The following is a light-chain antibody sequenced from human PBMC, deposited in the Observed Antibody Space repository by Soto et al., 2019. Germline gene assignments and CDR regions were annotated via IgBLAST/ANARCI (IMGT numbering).Light chain of an antibody. CDR3: QQYNDSFPYT. Sequence: DIQLTQSPSTLSASVGDRVTITCRASQSISTWLAWYQQKPGTAPKLLIHKASTLESGVPSRFSGSRSGTEFTLTVSSLQPDDLATYYCQQYNDSFPYTFGQGTRLEIK. CDR1: QSISTW. CDR2: KAS. V-gene: IGKV1-5*03. J-gene: IGKJ5*01.